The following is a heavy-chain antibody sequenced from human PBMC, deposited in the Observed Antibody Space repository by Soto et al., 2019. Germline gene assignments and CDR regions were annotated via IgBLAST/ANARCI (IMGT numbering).Heavy chain of an antibody. J-gene: IGHJ4*02. Sequence: QVQLQESGPGLVKPSQTLSLTCTVSGVSISNDVYYWTWIRQYPGKGLEWVGYIYYTGSTYYNPSLTSRVMMSVDTSKNQFSLKLSSVTAADTAVYYCARQKYGDYVFLDYWGQGTLVTVSS. V-gene: IGHV4-31*03. CDR2: IYYTGST. CDR3: ARQKYGDYVFLDY. D-gene: IGHD4-17*01. CDR1: GVSISNDVYY.